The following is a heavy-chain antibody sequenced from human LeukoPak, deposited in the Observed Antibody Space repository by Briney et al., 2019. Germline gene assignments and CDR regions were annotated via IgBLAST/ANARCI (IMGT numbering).Heavy chain of an antibody. CDR3: ARPEDFGSGFDY. CDR1: GYTFTSYG. J-gene: IGHJ4*02. D-gene: IGHD3-10*01. V-gene: IGHV1-18*01. CDR2: INAYNGNT. Sequence: ASVKVSCKASGYTFTSYGISWVRQAPGQGLEWMGWINAYNGNTNYAQKFQGRVTMTTDTSTSTACMELRSLRFDDTAVYYCARPEDFGSGFDYWGQGTLVTVSS.